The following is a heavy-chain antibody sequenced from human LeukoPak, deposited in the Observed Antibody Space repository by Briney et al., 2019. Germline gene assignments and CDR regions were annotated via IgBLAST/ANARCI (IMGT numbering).Heavy chain of an antibody. V-gene: IGHV3-64*02. J-gene: IGHJ4*02. Sequence: AGGSLRLSCAASGFTFSDYAMHWVRQAPGKGLEYVSAISSDGDSTFYSDSVKDRFTISRDNSNNTLYLQMGSLRAEDMAVYYCARNHLRYYYDSSGSHFDCWGQGTLVTVSS. CDR1: GFTFSDYA. D-gene: IGHD3-22*01. CDR3: ARNHLRYYYDSSGSHFDC. CDR2: ISSDGDST.